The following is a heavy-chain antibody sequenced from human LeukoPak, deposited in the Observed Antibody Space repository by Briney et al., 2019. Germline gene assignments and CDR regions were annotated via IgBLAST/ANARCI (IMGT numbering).Heavy chain of an antibody. Sequence: GGSLRLSCAGSGFTFRTYAMTWVRQAPGKGLEWVSYISGSGSTIYYTDSVKGRFTISRDNAKNSLYLQMNSLRAEDTAVYYCAGLVLDYWGQGTLVTVSS. CDR1: GFTFRTYA. CDR3: AGLVLDY. J-gene: IGHJ4*02. CDR2: ISGSGSTI. V-gene: IGHV3-48*03. D-gene: IGHD6-19*01.